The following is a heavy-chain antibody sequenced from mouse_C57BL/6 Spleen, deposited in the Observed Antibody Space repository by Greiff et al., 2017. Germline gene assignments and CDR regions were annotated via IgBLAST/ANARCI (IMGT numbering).Heavy chain of an antibody. V-gene: IGHV1-19*01. D-gene: IGHD3-2*02. CDR1: GYTFTDYY. CDR2: INPYNGGT. CDR3: ARYPLDSSGYGFAY. Sequence: VQLKESGPVLVKPGASVKMSCKASGYTFTDYYMNWVKQSHGKSLEWIGVINPYNGGTSYNQKFKGKATLTVDKSSSTAYMELNSLTSEDSAVYYCARYPLDSSGYGFAYWGQGTLVTVSA. J-gene: IGHJ3*01.